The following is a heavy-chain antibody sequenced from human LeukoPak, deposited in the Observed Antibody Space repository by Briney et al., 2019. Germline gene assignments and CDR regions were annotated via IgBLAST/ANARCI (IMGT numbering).Heavy chain of an antibody. CDR2: IYHSGST. CDR1: GYSISSGYY. V-gene: IGHV4-38-2*02. CDR3: ARSWGGSFDY. Sequence: PSETLSLTCTVSGYSISSGYYWGWIRQPPGKGLEWIGSIYHSGSTYYNPSLKSRVTISVDTSKNQFSLKLSSVTAADTAVYYCARSWGGSFDYWGQGTLVTVSS. J-gene: IGHJ4*02. D-gene: IGHD2-15*01.